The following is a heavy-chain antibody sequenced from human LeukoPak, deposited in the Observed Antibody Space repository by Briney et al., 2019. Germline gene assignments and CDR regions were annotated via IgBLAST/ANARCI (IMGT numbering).Heavy chain of an antibody. J-gene: IGHJ4*02. D-gene: IGHD3-10*01. Sequence: PGGSLRLSCAASGFSVSTYEMNWVRQAPGKGLECVSYISSSGTTISYADSVEGRLTISRDNAKNSLYLEMNSLRVEDTAVYYCARGRPEFFGSGTYLNDWGQGTLVTVSS. CDR3: ARGRPEFFGSGTYLND. CDR1: GFSVSTYE. V-gene: IGHV3-48*03. CDR2: ISSSGTTI.